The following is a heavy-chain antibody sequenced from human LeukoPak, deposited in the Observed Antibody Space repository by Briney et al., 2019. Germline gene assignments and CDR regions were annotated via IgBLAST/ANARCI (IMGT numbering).Heavy chain of an antibody. CDR3: ARDPPCSSTSCSRPFDY. Sequence: ASVKVSCKASGYIFTNYYMHWVRQAPGQGLEWMGMINPRDGTTSHAQKFQGRVTMTRDMSTSTVYMELSSLRSEDTAVYYCARDPPCSSTSCSRPFDYWGQGTLVTVSS. J-gene: IGHJ4*02. CDR1: GYIFTNYY. D-gene: IGHD2-2*01. CDR2: INPRDGTT. V-gene: IGHV1-46*01.